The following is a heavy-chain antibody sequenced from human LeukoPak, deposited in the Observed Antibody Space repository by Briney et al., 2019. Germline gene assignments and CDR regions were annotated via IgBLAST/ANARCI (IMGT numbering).Heavy chain of an antibody. Sequence: GESLKXSCKXSGXXFTSYWITWVRQMPGKGLEWMXRIDTSDSYANYSPSFQGHVIISADKSISTAYLQWSSLKASDTAIYYCARAHCTGGSCYLNWFDPWGQGTLVTVSS. D-gene: IGHD2-15*01. CDR2: IDTSDSYA. CDR1: GXXFTSYW. CDR3: ARAHCTGGSCYLNWFDP. J-gene: IGHJ5*02. V-gene: IGHV5-10-1*01.